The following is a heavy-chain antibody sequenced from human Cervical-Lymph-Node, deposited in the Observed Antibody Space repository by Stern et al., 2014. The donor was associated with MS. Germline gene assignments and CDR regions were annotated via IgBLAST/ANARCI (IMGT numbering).Heavy chain of an antibody. J-gene: IGHJ4*02. CDR3: ARHDRIALGTAIGK. Sequence: QLQLQESGPGLVKPSETLSLTCSVSGVSLSIDSYYWGWVRQTPGKGLEWIGRFSQRGTPYKNPPLKSRFTISADTSNTQFSRKLISVTAADTGVYYCARHDRIALGTAIGKWGQGTLVTVSP. D-gene: IGHD2-21*02. V-gene: IGHV4-39*01. CDR2: FSQRGTP. CDR1: GVSLSIDSYY.